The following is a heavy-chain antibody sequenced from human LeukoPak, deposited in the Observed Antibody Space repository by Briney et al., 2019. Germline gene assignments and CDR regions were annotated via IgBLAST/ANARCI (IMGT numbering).Heavy chain of an antibody. J-gene: IGHJ4*02. V-gene: IGHV3-43D*04. CDR2: ISWDGGST. CDR3: AKEQGSYHLLSWGPDY. D-gene: IGHD2-2*01. CDR1: GFTFDDYA. Sequence: GGSLRLSCAASGFTFDDYAMHWVRQAPGKGLEWVSLISWDGGSTYYADSVKGRFTISRDNSKNSLYLQMNSLRAEDTALYYCAKEQGSYHLLSWGPDYWGQGTLVTVSS.